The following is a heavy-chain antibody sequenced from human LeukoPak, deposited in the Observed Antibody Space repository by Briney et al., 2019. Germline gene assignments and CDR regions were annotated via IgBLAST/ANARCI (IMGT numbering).Heavy chain of an antibody. V-gene: IGHV1-2*06. D-gene: IGHD1-14*01. CDR2: INPKSGGT. J-gene: IGHJ6*03. CDR3: ARSWTKTNYHYMDA. Sequence: VASVKVSCKASGYTFTDYYIHWVRQAPGQGLEWMGRINPKSGGTNYAQKFQGRVTMTRDTSIATAYMELNNLRSDDTAAFYCARSWTKTNYHYMDAWAKGTTVTVS. CDR1: GYTFTDYY.